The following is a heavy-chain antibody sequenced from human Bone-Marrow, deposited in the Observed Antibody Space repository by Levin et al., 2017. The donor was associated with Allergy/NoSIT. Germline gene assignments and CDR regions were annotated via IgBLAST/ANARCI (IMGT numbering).Heavy chain of an antibody. Sequence: GGSLRLSCVGSAFTFSSYSMHWVRQAPGKGLDWVAAISYDGGKKYYADSVKGRFTISRDNSRNTLFLQMNSLRTDDTAIYYCARETYGSGSSFDYWGQGTLVTVSS. CDR3: ARETYGSGSSFDY. CDR2: ISYDGGKK. D-gene: IGHD3-10*01. CDR1: AFTFSSYS. V-gene: IGHV3-30-3*01. J-gene: IGHJ4*02.